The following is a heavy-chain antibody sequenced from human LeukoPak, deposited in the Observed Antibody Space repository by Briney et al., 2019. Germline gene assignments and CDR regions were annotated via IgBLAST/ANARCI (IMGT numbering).Heavy chain of an antibody. D-gene: IGHD2-2*01. CDR2: IIPIFGTA. CDR3: ARDIGDIVVVPAATFDY. Sequence: SVKVSCKASGGTFSSYAISWVRQAPGQGLEWMGGIIPIFGTANYAQKFQGRVTITADKSTSTAYMELSSLRSEDTAVYYCARDIGDIVVVPAATFDYWGQGTLVTVSS. V-gene: IGHV1-69*06. CDR1: GGTFSSYA. J-gene: IGHJ4*02.